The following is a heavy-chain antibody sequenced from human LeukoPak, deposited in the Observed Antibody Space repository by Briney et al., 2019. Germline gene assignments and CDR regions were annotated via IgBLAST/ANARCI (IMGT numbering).Heavy chain of an antibody. V-gene: IGHV4-61*01. Sequence: SETLSLTCTVSGGSVSGGSFYWNWIRQPPGKGLEWIGYIYYSGSTNYNPSLKSRVTISVDTSKNQFSLKLSSVTAADTAVYYCARGSGSTIFGVVSHDYWGQGTLVTVSS. CDR1: GGSVSGGSFY. CDR2: IYYSGST. CDR3: ARGSGSTIFGVVSHDY. D-gene: IGHD3-3*01. J-gene: IGHJ4*02.